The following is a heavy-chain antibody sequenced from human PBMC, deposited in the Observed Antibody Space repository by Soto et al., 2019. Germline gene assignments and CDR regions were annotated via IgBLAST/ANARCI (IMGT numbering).Heavy chain of an antibody. D-gene: IGHD5-18*01. CDR2: IYYSGST. V-gene: IGHV4-31*03. CDR3: ARVLRGYRNAIALNWFDP. J-gene: IGHJ5*02. Sequence: QVQLQESGPGLVKPSQTLSLTCTVSGGSISSGGYYWSWIRQHPGKGLEWIGYIYYSGSTYYNPSLKGGVTLSVDTSKNQFSLKLSSVTAADTAVYYCARVLRGYRNAIALNWFDPWGQGTLVTVSS. CDR1: GGSISSGGYY.